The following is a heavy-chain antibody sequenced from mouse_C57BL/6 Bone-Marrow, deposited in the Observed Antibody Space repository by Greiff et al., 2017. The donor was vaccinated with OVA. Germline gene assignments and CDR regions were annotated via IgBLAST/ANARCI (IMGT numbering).Heavy chain of an antibody. D-gene: IGHD1-1*01. CDR3: ARQGLLLRAMDY. CDR1: GFTFSDYY. Sequence: EVKLMESGGGLVQPGGSLKLSCAASGFTFSDYYMYWVRQTPEKRLEWVAYISNGGGSTYYPDTVKGRFTISRDNAKNTLYLQMSRLKSEDTAMYYCARQGLLLRAMDYWGQGTSVTVSS. V-gene: IGHV5-12*01. CDR2: ISNGGGST. J-gene: IGHJ4*01.